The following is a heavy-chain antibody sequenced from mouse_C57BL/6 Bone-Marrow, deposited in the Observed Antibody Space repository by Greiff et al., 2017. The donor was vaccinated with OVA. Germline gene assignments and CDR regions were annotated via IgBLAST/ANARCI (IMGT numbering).Heavy chain of an antibody. J-gene: IGHJ2*01. CDR2: ISSGGSYT. V-gene: IGHV5-6*02. CDR1: GFTFSSYG. Sequence: EVMLVESGGDLVKPGGSLNLSCAASGFTFSSYGMSWVRQTPDKRLEWVATISSGGSYTYYPDSVKGRFTISRDNAKNTLYLQMSSLKSEDTAMYYCASHRGPHYFDYWGQGTTLTVSS. D-gene: IGHD3-3*01. CDR3: ASHRGPHYFDY.